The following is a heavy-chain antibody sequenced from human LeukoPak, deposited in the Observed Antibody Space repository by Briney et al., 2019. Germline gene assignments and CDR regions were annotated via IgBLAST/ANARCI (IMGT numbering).Heavy chain of an antibody. V-gene: IGHV3-21*01. Sequence: ETLSLTCSVSGGSISSYYWSWVRQAPGKGLEWVSSISTSSSYIYYADSVKGRFTISRDYAKNSLYLQMNSLRAEDTAMYYCLRAYHPGGWFHPWGQGTLVTVSS. CDR2: ISTSSSYI. J-gene: IGHJ5*02. CDR3: LRAYHPGGWFHP. D-gene: IGHD2-21*01. CDR1: GGSISSYY.